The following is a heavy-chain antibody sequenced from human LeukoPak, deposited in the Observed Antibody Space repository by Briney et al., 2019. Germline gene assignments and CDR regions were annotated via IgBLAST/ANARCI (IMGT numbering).Heavy chain of an antibody. CDR1: GYTFTSYY. V-gene: IGHV1-46*01. CDR3: ASGFTVPYYYYYGMDV. CDR2: INPSGGST. Sequence: ASVKVSCKASGYTFTSYYMHWVRQAPGQGLEWMGIINPSGGSTSYAQKFQGRVTMTRDTSTSTVYMELSSPRSEDTAVYYCASGFTVPYYYYYGMDVWGQGTTVTVSS. J-gene: IGHJ6*02. D-gene: IGHD4-17*01.